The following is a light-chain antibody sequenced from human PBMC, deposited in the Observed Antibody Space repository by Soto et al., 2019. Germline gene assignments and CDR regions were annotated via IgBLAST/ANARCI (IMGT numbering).Light chain of an antibody. CDR2: RDN. J-gene: IGLJ3*02. CDR1: SSNLGNNY. V-gene: IGLV1-47*01. CDR3: ASWDDSLRGPG. Sequence: QAVVTQPPSASVTPGQRVTISCSGSSSNLGNNYVYWYQHLPGTAPKLLIDRDNKRPSGVPDRFSGSRSGTSASLAISGLRSEDEGDYYCASWDDSLRGPGFGGGTKLTVL.